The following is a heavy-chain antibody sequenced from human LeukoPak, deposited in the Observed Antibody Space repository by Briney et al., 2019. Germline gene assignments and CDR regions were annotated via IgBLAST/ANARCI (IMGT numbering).Heavy chain of an antibody. J-gene: IGHJ3*02. CDR3: ARWGQLLFRGDVDAFDI. Sequence: GSLRLSCAASGFTFSNNWMSWVRQAPGKGLECVANIKKDGSEKYYINSVKGRFTISRDNAKNSLYLQMNSLRAEDTAVYYRARWGQLLFRGDVDAFDIWGQGTMVTVSS. CDR2: IKKDGSEK. CDR1: GFTFSNNW. D-gene: IGHD2-21*01. V-gene: IGHV3-7*01.